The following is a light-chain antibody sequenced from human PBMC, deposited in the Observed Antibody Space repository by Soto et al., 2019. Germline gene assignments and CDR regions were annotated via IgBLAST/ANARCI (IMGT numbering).Light chain of an antibody. V-gene: IGKV3-20*01. Sequence: EIVLTQSPGTLSLSPGERATLSCRASQSVSSTYLAWYQQKPGQAPRLLLYGASSRATDIPDRFSGSGSGTDFTLIISRLEPEDFAVYYCQQYGSSPPYTFGQGTKLEIK. J-gene: IGKJ2*01. CDR1: QSVSSTY. CDR3: QQYGSSPPYT. CDR2: GAS.